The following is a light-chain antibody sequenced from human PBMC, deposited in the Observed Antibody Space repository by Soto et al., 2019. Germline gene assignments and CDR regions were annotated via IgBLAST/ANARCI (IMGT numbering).Light chain of an antibody. CDR3: SSFSSTSTIV. J-gene: IGLJ2*01. V-gene: IGLV2-14*01. CDR1: SSDVGGYNY. CDR2: EVS. Sequence: QSALTQPASVSGSPGQSITISCIGSSSDVGGYNYVSWYQHHPGRVPKPMTFEVSDRPSGVSSRFSGSKSGNTAYLTISGLQAEDEADYYCSSFSSTSTIVFGGGTKLTVL.